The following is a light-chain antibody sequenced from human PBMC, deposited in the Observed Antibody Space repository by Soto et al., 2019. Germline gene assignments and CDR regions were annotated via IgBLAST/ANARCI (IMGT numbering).Light chain of an antibody. CDR3: QHYNSYSEA. CDR2: KAS. V-gene: IGKV1-5*03. Sequence: DIQMTQSPSTLSGSVGDRVTITCRASQTISSWLAWYQQKPGKAPKLLIYKASTLKSGDPSRFSGSGSGTEFTIAISRLQPDDFATYYCQHYNSYSEAFGQGTKVELK. CDR1: QTISSW. J-gene: IGKJ1*01.